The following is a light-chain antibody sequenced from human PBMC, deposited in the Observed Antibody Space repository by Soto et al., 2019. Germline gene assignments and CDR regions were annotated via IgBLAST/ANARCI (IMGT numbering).Light chain of an antibody. V-gene: IGKV3-15*01. CDR2: GAS. Sequence: EIVMTQSPATLSVSPGERVTLSCRASQSINNKVAWYQQKPGQAPRLLIYGASTRATGISARFSGSGSGTEFTLTISSLQSEDFAVYYCQQYNNWPKTFCQGTKVVIK. J-gene: IGKJ1*01. CDR3: QQYNNWPKT. CDR1: QSINNK.